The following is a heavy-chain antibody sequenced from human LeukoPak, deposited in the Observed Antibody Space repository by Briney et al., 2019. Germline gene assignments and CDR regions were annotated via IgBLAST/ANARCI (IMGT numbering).Heavy chain of an antibody. CDR3: AKTLSETYYYDALLDY. V-gene: IGHV3-23*01. CDR1: GFTFSSYA. D-gene: IGHD3-22*01. J-gene: IGHJ4*02. Sequence: GGSLRLSCAASGFTFSSYAMHWVRQAPGKGLEWVSAISGSGGSTYYADSVKGRFTISRDNSKNTLYLQMNSLRAEDTAVYYCAKTLSETYYYDALLDYWGQGALVTVSS. CDR2: ISGSGGST.